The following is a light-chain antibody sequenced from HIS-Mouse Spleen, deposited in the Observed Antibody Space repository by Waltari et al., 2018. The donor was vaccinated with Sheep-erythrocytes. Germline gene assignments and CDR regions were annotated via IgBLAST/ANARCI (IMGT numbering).Light chain of an antibody. Sequence: QSALTQPRPVSGSPGQSVTISCTGTSSDVGGYNYVSWYQQHPGKAPKRLIYDVSKRPSGVPDRFSGSKSGNTATLTISGTQAMDEADYYCQAWDSSIVVFGGGTKLTVL. CDR1: SSDVGGYNY. V-gene: IGLV2-11*01. J-gene: IGLJ2*01. CDR3: QAWDSSIVV. CDR2: DVS.